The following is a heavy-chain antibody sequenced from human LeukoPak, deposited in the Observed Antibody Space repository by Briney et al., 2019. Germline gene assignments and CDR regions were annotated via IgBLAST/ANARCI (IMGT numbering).Heavy chain of an antibody. CDR3: ARVHKSLYGLDY. J-gene: IGHJ4*02. CDR2: INPYTGGT. D-gene: IGHD4-17*01. CDR1: GFTFTDYH. V-gene: IGHV1-2*02. Sequence: GASVRVSCKASGFTFTDYHIHWVRQAPGQGLEWMGWINPYTGGTNYAQKFLGRVTMTRDTSSSTAYMELTRLKSDDTAVFYCARVHKSLYGLDYWGQGTLVTVSS.